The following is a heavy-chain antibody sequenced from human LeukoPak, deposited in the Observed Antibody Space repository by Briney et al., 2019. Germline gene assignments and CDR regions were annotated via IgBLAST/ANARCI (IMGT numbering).Heavy chain of an antibody. D-gene: IGHD2-15*01. CDR1: GGSFSTHV. J-gene: IGHJ1*01. CDR2: IIPVLGVS. V-gene: IGHV1-69*04. CDR3: ARDGYCSGGSCLNGHFQH. Sequence: ASVKVSCKASGGSFSTHVITWVRQAPGQGLEWMGRIIPVLGVSNFAQKFQGRVAITADKSTSTAYMELSSLRSEDTAVYYCARDGYCSGGSCLNGHFQHWGQGTLVTVSS.